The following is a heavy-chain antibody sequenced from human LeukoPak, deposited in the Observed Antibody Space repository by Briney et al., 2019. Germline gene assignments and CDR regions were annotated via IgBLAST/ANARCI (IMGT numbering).Heavy chain of an antibody. V-gene: IGHV3-7*01. D-gene: IGHD5-12*01. CDR3: VRDGGVSGYDLLDY. CDR2: INQDGSEE. CDR1: GFTFSNYW. Sequence: GGSLRLSCAASGFTFSNYWMTWVRQAPGKGLEWVAHINQDGSEEHYMDSVKARFTISRDNAKNSLSLQMNSLRAEDTAVYYCVRDGGVSGYDLLDYWGQGTLVTVS. J-gene: IGHJ4*02.